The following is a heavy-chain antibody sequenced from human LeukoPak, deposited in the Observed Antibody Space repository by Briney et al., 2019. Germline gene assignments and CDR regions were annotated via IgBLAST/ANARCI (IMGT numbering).Heavy chain of an antibody. V-gene: IGHV3-33*08. CDR3: ARRMYYMDV. CDR2: IRYDGSNK. CDR1: GFTFSSYW. Sequence: GGSLRLSCAASGFTFSSYWMSWVRQAPGKGLEWVAFIRYDGSNKFYADSVKGRFTISRDNSKNTMYLQMNSLRAEDTAVYYCARRMYYMDVWGKGTTVTVSS. J-gene: IGHJ6*03.